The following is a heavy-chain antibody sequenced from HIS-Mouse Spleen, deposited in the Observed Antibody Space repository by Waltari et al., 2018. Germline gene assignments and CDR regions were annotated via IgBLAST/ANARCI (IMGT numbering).Heavy chain of an antibody. CDR2: IYYSGST. CDR3: AREIPYSSSWYDWYFDL. CDR1: GGSISSSSYY. Sequence: QLQLQESGPGLVKPSETLSLTCTVSGGSISSSSYYLGWFRQPPGKGLEWIGSIYYSGSTYSNPALKSRVTISVDTSKNQFSLKLSSVTAADTAVYYCAREIPYSSSWYDWYFDLWGRGTLVTVSS. V-gene: IGHV4-39*07. J-gene: IGHJ2*01. D-gene: IGHD6-13*01.